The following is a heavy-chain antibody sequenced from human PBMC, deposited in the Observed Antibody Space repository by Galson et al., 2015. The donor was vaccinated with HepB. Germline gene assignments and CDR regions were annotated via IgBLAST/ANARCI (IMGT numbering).Heavy chain of an antibody. J-gene: IGHJ5*02. CDR1: GYTFTSYD. CDR3: ARVGTSWGHNWFDP. V-gene: IGHV1-8*01. D-gene: IGHD2-2*01. CDR2: MNPNSGNT. Sequence: SVKVSCKASGYTFTSYDINWVRQATGQGLEWMGWMNPNSGNTGYAQKFQGRVTMTRNTSISTAYMELSSLRSEDTAVYYCARVGTSWGHNWFDPWGQGTLVTVSS.